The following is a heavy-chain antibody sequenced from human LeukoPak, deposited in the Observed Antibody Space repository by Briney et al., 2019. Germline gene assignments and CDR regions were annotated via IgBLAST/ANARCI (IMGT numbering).Heavy chain of an antibody. CDR1: GFTFSNAW. Sequence: GGSLRLSCAASGFTFSNAWMSWVRQAPGKGLEWVGRIKSKTDGGTTDYAAPVKGRFTISRDDSKNTLYLQMNSLKTEDTAVYYCTTEWEPYSSSWLGPFDYWGQGTLVTVSS. CDR3: TTEWEPYSSSWLGPFDY. V-gene: IGHV3-15*01. J-gene: IGHJ4*02. CDR2: IKSKTDGGTT. D-gene: IGHD6-13*01.